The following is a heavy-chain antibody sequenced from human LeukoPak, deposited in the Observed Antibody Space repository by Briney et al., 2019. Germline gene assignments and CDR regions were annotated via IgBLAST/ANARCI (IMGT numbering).Heavy chain of an antibody. D-gene: IGHD2-2*02. CDR1: GGSISSGDYY. Sequence: SQTLSLTCTVSGGSISSGDYYWSWIRQPPGKGLEWIGYIYYSGSTYYNPSLKSRVTISVDTSKNQFSLKLSSVTAADTAVYYCASLIVVVPAAIRRARGSDYWGQGTLVTVSS. V-gene: IGHV4-30-4*08. J-gene: IGHJ4*02. CDR2: IYYSGST. CDR3: ASLIVVVPAAIRRARGSDY.